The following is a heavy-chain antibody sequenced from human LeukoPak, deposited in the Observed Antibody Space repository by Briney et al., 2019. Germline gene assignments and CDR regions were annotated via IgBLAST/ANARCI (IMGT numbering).Heavy chain of an antibody. CDR1: GYTFTGYY. J-gene: IGHJ4*02. V-gene: IGHV1-2*02. Sequence: ASVKVSCKASGYTFTGYYMHWVRQAPGQGLEWMGWINPNSGGTNYAQKFQGRVTMTRDTSISTAYMELSRLRSDDTAVYYCARDVLSDTYYYDSSGYYHRPLFDYWGQGTPVTVSS. D-gene: IGHD3-22*01. CDR2: INPNSGGT. CDR3: ARDVLSDTYYYDSSGYYHRPLFDY.